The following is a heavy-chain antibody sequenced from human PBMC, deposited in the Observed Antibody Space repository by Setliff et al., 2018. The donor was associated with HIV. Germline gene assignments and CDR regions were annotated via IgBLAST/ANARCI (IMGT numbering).Heavy chain of an antibody. Sequence: ASVKVSCKASGYSFTSYHIHWVRQAPGQGLEWMGRILPTSGGTVYAQKFQDRISLIRDTSTKTVYMELSSLRPEDTAVYYCTRVRYGGTYDAFDVWGQGTMVTVSS. CDR1: GYSFTSYH. D-gene: IGHD1-26*01. CDR2: ILPTSGGT. CDR3: TRVRYGGTYDAFDV. V-gene: IGHV1-46*03. J-gene: IGHJ3*01.